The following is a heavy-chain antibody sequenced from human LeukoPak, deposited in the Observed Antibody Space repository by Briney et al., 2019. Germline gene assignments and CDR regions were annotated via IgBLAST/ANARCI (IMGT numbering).Heavy chain of an antibody. Sequence: GASVKVSCKASGYTFTGYYMHWVRQAPGQGLEWMGWINPNSGGTNYAQKFQGRVTMTRDTSISTAYMELSRLRSDDTAVYYCARGSRDGVVVAASWFDPWGQGTLVTVSS. CDR2: INPNSGGT. CDR3: ARGSRDGVVVAASWFDP. D-gene: IGHD2-15*01. J-gene: IGHJ5*02. CDR1: GYTFTGYY. V-gene: IGHV1-2*02.